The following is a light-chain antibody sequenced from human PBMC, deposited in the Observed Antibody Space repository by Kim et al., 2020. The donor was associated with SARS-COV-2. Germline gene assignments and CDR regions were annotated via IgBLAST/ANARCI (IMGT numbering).Light chain of an antibody. CDR2: SNN. J-gene: IGLJ6*01. CDR1: TSNIGRNT. CDR3: ASWDDSLIGVV. Sequence: QSVLTQPPSASGTPGQRVTISFSGSTSNIGRNTVMWYQQLPGTAPRLLIYSNNQRPSGVPDRFSGSRSDTSASLAISGLQSDDGADYYCASWDDSLIGVVFGGGTKVTVL. V-gene: IGLV1-44*01.